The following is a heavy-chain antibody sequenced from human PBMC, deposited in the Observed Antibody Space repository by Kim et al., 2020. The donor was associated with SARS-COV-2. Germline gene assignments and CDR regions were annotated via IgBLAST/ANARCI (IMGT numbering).Heavy chain of an antibody. Sequence: GGSLRLSCAASGFGVSDNYMNWVRQAPGKGLEWVSLIKSDGSTKYPDSVEGRFTISRDNSKNTLYLQMNSLRADDTAVYFCARDRGGGTWSWVAVHSWG. CDR1: GFGVSDNY. V-gene: IGHV3-53*01. J-gene: IGHJ5*01. CDR3: ARDRGGGTWSWVAVHS. D-gene: IGHD3-10*01. CDR2: IKSDGST.